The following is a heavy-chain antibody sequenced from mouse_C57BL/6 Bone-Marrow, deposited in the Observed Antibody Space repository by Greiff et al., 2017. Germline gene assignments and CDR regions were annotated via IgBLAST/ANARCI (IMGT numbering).Heavy chain of an antibody. Sequence: EVQLVEPGGGLVQPKGSLKLSCAASGFTFNTYSMPWVRQAPGQGLEWVARIRSKSSHYATYYADSVKDRFAISRNDSQSILYLQMNNLKTEDTAMYYCVRDGYYVPFAYWGQGTLVTVSA. CDR1: GFTFNTYS. D-gene: IGHD2-3*01. V-gene: IGHV10-3*01. CDR3: VRDGYYVPFAY. J-gene: IGHJ3*01. CDR2: IRSKSSHYAT.